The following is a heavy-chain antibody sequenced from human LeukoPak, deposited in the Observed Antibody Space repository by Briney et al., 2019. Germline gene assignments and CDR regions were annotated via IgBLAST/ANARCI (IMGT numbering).Heavy chain of an antibody. CDR1: GLSSRGNG. D-gene: IGHD3-10*01. CDR3: GICRGRWEILDY. CDR2: IRYDETNY. J-gene: IGHJ4*02. Sequence: PGGSLRLSCAASGLSSRGNGMHWVRQAPGQGLEWVSFIRYDETNYYYADSVKGRFTSSRDNYKNTVYLQMNSLRPEDTAVYYCGICRGRWEILDYWGQGTLVTVSS. V-gene: IGHV3-30*02.